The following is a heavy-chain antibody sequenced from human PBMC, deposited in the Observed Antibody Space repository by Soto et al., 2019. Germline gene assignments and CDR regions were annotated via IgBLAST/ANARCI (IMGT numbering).Heavy chain of an antibody. D-gene: IGHD3-16*01. J-gene: IGHJ4*02. CDR3: ARWGHNKVLDY. CDR2: IWYDGSNK. Sequence: QVQLVESGGGVVQPWTSLRLSCAASGFPFGSNGMHWVRQAPGKGLEWVAVIWYDGSNKYYADSVKGRFTISRDNSKNTLYLQINSLRVEDTAVYYCARWGHNKVLDYWGKGTLVTVSS. CDR1: GFPFGSNG. V-gene: IGHV3-33*01.